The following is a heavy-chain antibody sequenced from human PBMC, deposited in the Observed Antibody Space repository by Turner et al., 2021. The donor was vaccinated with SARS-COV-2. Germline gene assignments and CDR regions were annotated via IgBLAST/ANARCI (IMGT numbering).Heavy chain of an antibody. V-gene: IGHV3-15*01. CDR1: GFTFSDAW. CDR2: IKSRPDGATT. Sequence: EVQLVESGGGLVKPGGSLSLSCAASGFTFSDAWMDWVRQAPGKGLEWVGRIKSRPDGATTVYAAPVQGRFSISRDDSKNMVHLQMSSLTTEDTAVYYCCTDLSDDIPHDALDIWGRGTVVTVSS. CDR3: CTDLSDDIPHDALDI. D-gene: IGHD3-9*01. J-gene: IGHJ3*02.